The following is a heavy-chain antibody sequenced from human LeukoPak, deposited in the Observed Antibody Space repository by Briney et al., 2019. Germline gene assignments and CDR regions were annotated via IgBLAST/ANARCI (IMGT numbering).Heavy chain of an antibody. CDR2: IYHSGST. V-gene: IGHV4-30-2*01. D-gene: IGHD2-2*01. CDR1: GGSISSGGYS. CDR3: ARRVVARPFDY. J-gene: IGHJ4*02. Sequence: SQTLSLTCAVSGGSISSGGYSWSWIRQPPGKGLEWIGYIYHSGSTYYNPSLKSRVTISVDTSKNQFSLKLSSVTAADTAVYYCARRVVARPFDYWGQGTLVTVSS.